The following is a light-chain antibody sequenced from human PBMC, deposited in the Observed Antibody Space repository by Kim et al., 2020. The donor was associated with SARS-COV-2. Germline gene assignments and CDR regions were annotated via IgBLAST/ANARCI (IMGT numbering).Light chain of an antibody. CDR3: QQYYSTPRA. CDR1: QSVLSSSNNKNY. Sequence: DIVMTQSPDSLAVSLGERATINYKSSQSVLSSSNNKNYLAWYQQKPGQPPKLLIYWASTRESGVPDRFSGSGSGTDFTLTISSLQAEDVAMYFCQQYYSTPRAFGGGTKVDIK. CDR2: WAS. V-gene: IGKV4-1*01. J-gene: IGKJ4*01.